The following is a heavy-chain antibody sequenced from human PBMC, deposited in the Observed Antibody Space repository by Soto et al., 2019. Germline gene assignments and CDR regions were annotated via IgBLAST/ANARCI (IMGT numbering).Heavy chain of an antibody. Sequence: QVQLVQSGAEVKKPGASVKVSCKASGYTFTSYAMHWVRQAPGQRLEWMGWINGGNGNTKYSQKFQGRVTITRDTSGSTAYMELSSLRSEDTAVYYCASTSYRDSPIDPWGQGTLVTVSS. D-gene: IGHD5-12*01. CDR2: INGGNGNT. CDR1: GYTFTSYA. V-gene: IGHV1-3*01. CDR3: ASTSYRDSPIDP. J-gene: IGHJ5*02.